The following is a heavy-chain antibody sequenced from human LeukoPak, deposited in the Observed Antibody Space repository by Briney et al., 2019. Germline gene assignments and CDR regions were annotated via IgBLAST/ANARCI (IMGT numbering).Heavy chain of an antibody. D-gene: IGHD3-22*01. J-gene: IGHJ6*02. CDR3: ARDDSRPFSYYYGMDV. Sequence: ASVKVSCKASGYTFTSYGISWVRQAPGQGRDWMGCISAYNGNTNYAQKLQGRVTMTTATSTSTAYMELRSLRSDDTAVYYCARDDSRPFSYYYGMDVWGQGTTVTVSS. CDR2: ISAYNGNT. V-gene: IGHV1-18*04. CDR1: GYTFTSYG.